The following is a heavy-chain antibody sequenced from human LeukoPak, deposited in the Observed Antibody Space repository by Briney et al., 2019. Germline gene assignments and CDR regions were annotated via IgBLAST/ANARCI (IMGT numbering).Heavy chain of an antibody. CDR3: ARRKWLEDAFDI. J-gene: IGHJ3*02. CDR2: INHSGST. V-gene: IGHV4-34*01. CDR1: GGSFSGYY. Sequence: SETLSLTCAVYGGSFSGYYWSWIRQPPGKGLEWIGEINHSGSTNYNPSPKSRVTISVDTSKNQFSLKLSSVTAADTAVYYCARRKWLEDAFDIWGQGTMVTVSS. D-gene: IGHD6-19*01.